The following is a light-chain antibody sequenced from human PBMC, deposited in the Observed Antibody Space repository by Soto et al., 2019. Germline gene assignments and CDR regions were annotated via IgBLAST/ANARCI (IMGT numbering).Light chain of an antibody. Sequence: EIVWTQSPGTLSLSPGEIATLSCRASQSVSSSYLACYHQKPGQAPRLLIYGASSRSTGIPDRFSGSGSSTAFSLTISSLEPEDFAVYYCQQYGSSPPWTFGQGTKVEIK. CDR1: QSVSSSY. J-gene: IGKJ1*01. CDR3: QQYGSSPPWT. V-gene: IGKV3-20*01. CDR2: GAS.